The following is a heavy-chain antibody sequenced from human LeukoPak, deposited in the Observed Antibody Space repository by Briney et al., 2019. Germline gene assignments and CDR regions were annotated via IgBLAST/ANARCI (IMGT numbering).Heavy chain of an antibody. CDR1: GGTFSSYA. Sequence: VASVKDSCKASGGTFSSYAISWVRQAPGQGLEWMGGIIPIFGTANYAQKFQGRVTITADESTSTAYMELSSLRSEDTAVYYCAREGNYYDSSGYPHFDYWGQGTLVTVSS. V-gene: IGHV1-69*13. J-gene: IGHJ4*02. D-gene: IGHD3-22*01. CDR3: AREGNYYDSSGYPHFDY. CDR2: IIPIFGTA.